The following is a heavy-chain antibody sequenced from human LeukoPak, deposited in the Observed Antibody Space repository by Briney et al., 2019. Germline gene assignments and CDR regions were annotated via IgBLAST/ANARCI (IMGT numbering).Heavy chain of an antibody. V-gene: IGHV3-30*02. CDR3: AAINIAQLPIRVY. D-gene: IGHD5-24*01. Sequence: GGSLGLYCAASGITFSAYGMHWVRQASGKALELVSFIRYDGSDKYYADSVKGRFTISRDNSKNTLYLQMNSLRVEDTAVYYCAAINIAQLPIRVYWGQGTLVTVSS. J-gene: IGHJ4*02. CDR2: IRYDGSDK. CDR1: GITFSAYG.